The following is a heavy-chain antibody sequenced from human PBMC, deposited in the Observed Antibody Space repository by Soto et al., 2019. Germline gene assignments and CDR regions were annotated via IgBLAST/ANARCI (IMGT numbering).Heavy chain of an antibody. CDR3: ARVCGGDCHYGMDV. V-gene: IGHV4-30-2*05. D-gene: IGHD2-21*02. J-gene: IGHJ6*02. Sequence: SETLSLTCAVSGGSISSGGYSWSWIRQPPGKGLEWIGYIYHSGSTYYNPSLKSRVTISVDTSKNQFSLKLSSVTAADTAVYYCARVCGGDCHYGMDVWGQGTTVTVSS. CDR2: IYHSGST. CDR1: GGSISSGGYS.